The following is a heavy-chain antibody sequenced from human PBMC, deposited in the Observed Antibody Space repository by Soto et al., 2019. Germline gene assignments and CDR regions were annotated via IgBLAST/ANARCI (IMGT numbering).Heavy chain of an antibody. J-gene: IGHJ5*02. V-gene: IGHV1-18*04. CDR1: GYTFTSYG. Sequence: QVQLVQSGAEVKKPGASVKVSCKASGYTFTSYGISWVRQAPGQGLEWMGWISAYNGNTNYAQKLQGRVTMTTDTSTSTADMELRSLRSDDTAVYYCARVRDSSALGNWFDPWGQGTLVTVSS. CDR3: ARVRDSSALGNWFDP. CDR2: ISAYNGNT. D-gene: IGHD3-22*01.